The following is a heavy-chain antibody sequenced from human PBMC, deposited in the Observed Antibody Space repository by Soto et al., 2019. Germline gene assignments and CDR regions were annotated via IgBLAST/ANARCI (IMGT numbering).Heavy chain of an antibody. CDR1: KFNFGDHY. J-gene: IGHJ4*02. CDR3: ARDFMSGGLWHPSDY. CDR2: SRDKPRKYTA. Sequence: GGSLRLSCAASKFNFGDHYMNWFRQAPGRGLEWVGRSRDKPRKYTAEYAASVKGRFTISRDDSKNSVFLQMNSLKSEDTAVYYCARDFMSGGLWHPSDYWGQGSLVTVSS. D-gene: IGHD2-15*01. V-gene: IGHV3-72*01.